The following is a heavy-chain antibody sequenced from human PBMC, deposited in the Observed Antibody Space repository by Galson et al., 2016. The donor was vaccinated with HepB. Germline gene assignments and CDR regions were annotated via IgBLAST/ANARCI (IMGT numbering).Heavy chain of an antibody. J-gene: IGHJ3*01. Sequence: SVKVSCKASGYTFTSYGINWVRQAPGQGLESMGWISVYNGNTKYAQNLQGRVTMTTDTSTTTAYMELRSLRSDETAVYYCARARVGDYDVFDVWGQGTMVTVSS. CDR1: GYTFTSYG. V-gene: IGHV1-18*01. CDR3: ARARVGDYDVFDV. D-gene: IGHD4-17*01. CDR2: ISVYNGNT.